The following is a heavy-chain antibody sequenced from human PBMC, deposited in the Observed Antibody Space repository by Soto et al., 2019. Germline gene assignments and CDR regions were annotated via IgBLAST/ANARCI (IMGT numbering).Heavy chain of an antibody. CDR1: GFTFSSHW. CDR3: ASGGSSLNFDS. J-gene: IGHJ4*02. V-gene: IGHV3-7*01. Sequence: GGSLRLSCAASGFTFSSHWMSWVRQAPGKGLEWVANIKQHGSEKYYADSVKGRFTISRDNAKNTLYLQMNSLRAEDTAVYYCASGGSSLNFDSWGQGTLVTVSS. D-gene: IGHD6-6*01. CDR2: IKQHGSEK.